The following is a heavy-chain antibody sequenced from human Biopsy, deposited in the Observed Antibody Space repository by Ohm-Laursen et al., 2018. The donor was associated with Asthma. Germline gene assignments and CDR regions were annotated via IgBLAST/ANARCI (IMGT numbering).Heavy chain of an antibody. J-gene: IGHJ6*02. CDR3: ARGYSGSDRIVYYYSGLEV. CDR1: GGTFSSYA. CDR2: IIPIFGTA. D-gene: IGHD5-12*01. V-gene: IGHV1-69*13. Sequence: GASVNVSCKVSGGTFSSYAISWVRQAPGQGLEWMGGIIPIFGTANYAQKFQGRVTITADESTSTAYMELSSLSSEDTAVYYCARGYSGSDRIVYYYSGLEVWGQGTTVTVSS.